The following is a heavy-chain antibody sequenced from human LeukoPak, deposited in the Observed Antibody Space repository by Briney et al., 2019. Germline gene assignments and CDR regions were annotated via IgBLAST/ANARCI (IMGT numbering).Heavy chain of an antibody. J-gene: IGHJ4*02. Sequence: SETLSLTCAVYGGSFIGFHWSWIRQPPGKGLEWIGDINHSGSTNYNPSLTSRVTISVDPSKNQFSLNLSSVTAADTAVYYCARLGRGDEKIDSWGQGTLVTVSS. V-gene: IGHV4-34*01. CDR3: ARLGRGDEKIDS. D-gene: IGHD3-10*01. CDR2: INHSGST. CDR1: GGSFIGFH.